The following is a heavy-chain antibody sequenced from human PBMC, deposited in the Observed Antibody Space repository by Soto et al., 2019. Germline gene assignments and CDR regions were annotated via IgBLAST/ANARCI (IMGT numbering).Heavy chain of an antibody. D-gene: IGHD6-13*01. CDR1: GYTFSNFW. Sequence: GESLKISCQCSGYTFSNFWIAWVCQLPGKGLEWMGIIYPGDYETRYSPSFHGKVTISADRSIGTAYLQWSSLEASDSAFYFCARSPRSSPYFDYWGQGALVTVSS. CDR3: ARSPRSSPYFDY. V-gene: IGHV5-51*01. J-gene: IGHJ4*02. CDR2: IYPGDYET.